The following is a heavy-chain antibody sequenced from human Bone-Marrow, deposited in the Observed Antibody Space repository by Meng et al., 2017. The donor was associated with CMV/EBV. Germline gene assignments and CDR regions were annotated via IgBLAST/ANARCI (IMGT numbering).Heavy chain of an antibody. Sequence: GESLKISCAASGFTFSSYAMSWVRQAPGKGLEWVSAISGSGGSTYYADSVKGRFTISRDNSKNTLYLQMNSLRAEDTAVYYCARAAAYQVPPYYYGMDVWGQGTTVTVSS. CDR3: ARAAAYQVPPYYYGMDV. V-gene: IGHV3-23*01. J-gene: IGHJ6*02. D-gene: IGHD2-2*01. CDR1: GFTFSSYA. CDR2: ISGSGGST.